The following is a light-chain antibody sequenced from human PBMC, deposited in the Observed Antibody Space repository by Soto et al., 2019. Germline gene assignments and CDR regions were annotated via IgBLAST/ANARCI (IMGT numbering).Light chain of an antibody. Sequence: QSVLTQPASVSGSPGQSITISCTGTSSDVGGHNFVSWYQQHPGKAPKLMIYEVTNRPSGVSDRFSGSKSGTTASLTISGLQAEDEADYYCNSYTSTFTWVFGGGTKLTVL. CDR3: NSYTSTFTWV. CDR2: EVT. J-gene: IGLJ2*01. V-gene: IGLV2-14*01. CDR1: SSDVGGHNF.